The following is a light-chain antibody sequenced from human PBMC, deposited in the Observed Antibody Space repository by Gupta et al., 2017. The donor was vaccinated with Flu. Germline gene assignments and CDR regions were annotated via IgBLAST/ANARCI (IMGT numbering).Light chain of an antibody. CDR3: QSYDSSLSAPVV. V-gene: IGLV1-40*01. CDR1: SSNIGAGYD. Sequence: QSVLTQPPSVSGAPGQRVTISCTGSSSNIGAGYDVHWYQQLPGTDPKLLIDGNSNRPSGVPDRFSGGKYGNSASLVITGLQDEDEAHYYCQSYDSSLSAPVVFGGGTKLTVL. CDR2: GNS. J-gene: IGLJ2*01.